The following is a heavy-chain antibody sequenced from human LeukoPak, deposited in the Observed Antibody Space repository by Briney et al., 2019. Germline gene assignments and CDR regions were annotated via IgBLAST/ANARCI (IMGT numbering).Heavy chain of an antibody. J-gene: IGHJ4*02. V-gene: IGHV3-48*03. CDR2: INSGGDTI. CDR3: ASLWELHY. CDR1: GFTYSTFE. D-gene: IGHD1-26*01. Sequence: GGSLRLSCAASGFTYSTFEMNWVRQAPGKGLEWISYINSGGDTIYYADSVKGRFTVSRDNAKNSLYLQMNSLRAEDTAVYYCASLWELHYWGQGTLVTVSS.